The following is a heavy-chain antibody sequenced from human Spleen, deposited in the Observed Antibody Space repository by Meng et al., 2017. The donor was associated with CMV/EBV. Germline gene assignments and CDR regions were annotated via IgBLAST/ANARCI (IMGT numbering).Heavy chain of an antibody. CDR1: NGSISSSGYY. CDR3: ARSPGYSFDY. V-gene: IGHV4-31*03. CDR2: IYYSGTT. Sequence: TCTVSNGSISSSGYYWTWIRQYPGQGLEWIGYIYYSGTTYYNPSLKSRLTISVDTSKNQFSLKVSSVTAADTAVYYCARSPGYSFDYWGRGNLVTVSS. J-gene: IGHJ4*02. D-gene: IGHD2-15*01.